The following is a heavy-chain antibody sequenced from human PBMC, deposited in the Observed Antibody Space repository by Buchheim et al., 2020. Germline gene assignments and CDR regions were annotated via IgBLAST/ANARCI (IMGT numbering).Heavy chain of an antibody. V-gene: IGHV3-48*03. J-gene: IGHJ4*02. Sequence: EVQLVESGGDLVQPGGSPRLSCAVSGFTLSSYEMNWVRQAPGKGLEWVSYISGSGSNKDYADSVRGRFTISRDNSENSVYLQMNSLRAEDSAVYYCARERTTSGFDYWGQGTL. D-gene: IGHD1-14*01. CDR2: ISGSGSNK. CDR1: GFTLSSYE. CDR3: ARERTTSGFDY.